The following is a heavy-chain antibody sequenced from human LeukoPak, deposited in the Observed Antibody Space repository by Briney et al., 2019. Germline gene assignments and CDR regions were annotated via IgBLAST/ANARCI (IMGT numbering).Heavy chain of an antibody. CDR3: TTDGGWLDAFDI. V-gene: IGHV3-15*01. J-gene: IGHJ3*02. CDR2: IKSKTDGGTT. D-gene: IGHD2-15*01. Sequence: GGFLRLSCAASGFTFSNAWMSWVRQAPGKGLEWVGRIKSKTDGGTTDYAAPVKGRFTISRDDSKNTLYLQMNSLKTEDTAVYYCTTDGGWLDAFDIWGQGTMVTVSS. CDR1: GFTFSNAW.